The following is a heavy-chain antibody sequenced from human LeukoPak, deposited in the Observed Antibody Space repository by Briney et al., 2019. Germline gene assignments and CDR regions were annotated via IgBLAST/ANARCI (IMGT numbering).Heavy chain of an antibody. CDR2: IRFSGGST. CDR1: GFTFSRYA. V-gene: IGHV3-23*01. D-gene: IGHD4-23*01. Sequence: GGSLRLSCAASGFTFSRYAMSWVRQAPGKGLEWVSAIRFSGGSTYYADSVKGRFTISRDNSKQTLYVQMNSLRAEDTAVYYCAKWFSLQVVSWGFDYWGQGTLVTVSS. CDR3: AKWFSLQVVSWGFDY. J-gene: IGHJ4*02.